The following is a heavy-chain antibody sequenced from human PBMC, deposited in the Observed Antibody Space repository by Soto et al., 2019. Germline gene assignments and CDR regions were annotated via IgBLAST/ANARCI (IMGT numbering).Heavy chain of an antibody. CDR3: AITKAFTSYYYYGMDV. D-gene: IGHD3-3*01. CDR1: GGSIGSSSHY. CDR2: IYYSGST. Sequence: SETLSLTCTVSGGSIGSSSHYWGWIRQPPGKGLEWIGSIYYSGSTYYNPSLKSRVTISVDTSKNQFSLKLSSVTAADTAVYYCAITKAFTSYYYYGMDVWGQGTTVTVSS. J-gene: IGHJ6*02. V-gene: IGHV4-39*01.